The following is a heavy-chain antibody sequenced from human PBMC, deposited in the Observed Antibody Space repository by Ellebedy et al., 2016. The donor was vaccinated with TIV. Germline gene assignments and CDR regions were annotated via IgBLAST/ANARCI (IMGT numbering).Heavy chain of an antibody. V-gene: IGHV3-23*01. Sequence: GESLKISCAASGFTFSNYAMTWVRQAPGKGLEWVSLIIGSGGSTFYADSVKGRFTISRDNSKNTLYLQMNSLRAEDTAVYYCVTYNRREFEYWGQGTLVTVSS. CDR2: IIGSGGST. CDR1: GFTFSNYA. J-gene: IGHJ4*02. CDR3: VTYNRREFEY. D-gene: IGHD1-1*01.